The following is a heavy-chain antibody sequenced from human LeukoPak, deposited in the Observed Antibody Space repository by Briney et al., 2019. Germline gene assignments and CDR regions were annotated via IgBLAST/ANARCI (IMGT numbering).Heavy chain of an antibody. J-gene: IGHJ4*02. D-gene: IGHD5-12*01. CDR2: IYTSGST. CDR3: ARSGYDGLDY. CDR1: GGSISSGSYY. V-gene: IGHV4-61*02. Sequence: SQTLSLTCTVSGGSISSGSYYWSWIRQPTGKGLEWIGRIYTSGSTNYNPSLKSRVTISVATSKNQFSLKLSSVTAADTAVYYCARSGYDGLDYWGQGTLVTVSS.